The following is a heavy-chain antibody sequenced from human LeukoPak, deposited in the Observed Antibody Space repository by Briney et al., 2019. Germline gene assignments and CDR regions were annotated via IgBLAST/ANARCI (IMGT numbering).Heavy chain of an antibody. CDR1: GYTFTDYY. Sequence: ASVKISCKASGYTFTDYYMHWVQQTPGKGLEWMGRVDPEDGETIYAETFQGRVTITADTSTDTAYMDLSSLRSEDTAVYYCATGPSGSYSYWGQGTLVTVSS. J-gene: IGHJ4*02. CDR3: ATGPSGSYSY. CDR2: VDPEDGET. D-gene: IGHD1-26*01. V-gene: IGHV1-69-2*01.